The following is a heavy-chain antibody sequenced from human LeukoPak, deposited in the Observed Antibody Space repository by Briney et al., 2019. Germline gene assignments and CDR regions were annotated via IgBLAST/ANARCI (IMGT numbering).Heavy chain of an antibody. J-gene: IGHJ6*03. CDR2: IRSKANSYAT. CDR3: TRQQQPYYYYYMDV. D-gene: IGHD5-18*01. V-gene: IGHV3-73*01. CDR1: GFTFSSYG. Sequence: GGSLRLSCAASGFTFSSYGMHWVRQASGKGLEWVGRIRSKANSYATAYAASVKGRFTISRDDSKNTAYLQMNSLKTEDTAVYYCTRQQQPYYYYYMDVWGKGTTVTVSS.